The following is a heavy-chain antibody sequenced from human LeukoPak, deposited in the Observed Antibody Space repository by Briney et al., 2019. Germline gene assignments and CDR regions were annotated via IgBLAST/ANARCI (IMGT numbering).Heavy chain of an antibody. Sequence: SETLSLTCTVSGGSIGSYYWSWTRQPPGKGLEWIGYIYTSGSTNYNPSLKSRVTISVDTSKNQFSLKLSSVTAADTAVYYCARQASGYLNAHFDYWGQGTLVTVSS. CDR2: IYTSGST. D-gene: IGHD3-3*01. V-gene: IGHV4-4*09. J-gene: IGHJ4*02. CDR3: ARQASGYLNAHFDY. CDR1: GGSIGSYY.